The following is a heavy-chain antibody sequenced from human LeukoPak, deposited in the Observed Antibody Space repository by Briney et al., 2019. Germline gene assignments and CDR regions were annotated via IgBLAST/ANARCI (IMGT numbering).Heavy chain of an antibody. CDR2: ISGSDDKT. V-gene: IGHV3-23*01. Sequence: PGGSLRLSCAASGFTFSSYAMSWVRQAPGKGLEWVSSISGSDDKTYYADPVKDRFTISRDNSKNTLSLQMNSLRAEDTAVYYCAKGRGTTVTSAANYWGQGTLVTVSS. J-gene: IGHJ4*02. CDR1: GFTFSSYA. CDR3: AKGRGTTVTSAANY. D-gene: IGHD4-17*01.